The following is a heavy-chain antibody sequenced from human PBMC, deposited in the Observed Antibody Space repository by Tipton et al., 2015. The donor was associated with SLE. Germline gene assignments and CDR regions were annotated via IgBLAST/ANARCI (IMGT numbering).Heavy chain of an antibody. D-gene: IGHD3-16*02. J-gene: IGHJ4*02. V-gene: IGHV4-38-2*01. CDR1: GHSISSGYY. Sequence: GLVKPSETLSLTCGVPGHSISSGYYWGWIRQSPGKGLEWIGSIYPSGSTYYNPSLKSRVTISVDTSKNQFSLKLSSVTAADTAVYYCARPVFVQGNYFDYWGQGTLVTVSS. CDR3: ARPVFVQGNYFDY. CDR2: IYPSGST.